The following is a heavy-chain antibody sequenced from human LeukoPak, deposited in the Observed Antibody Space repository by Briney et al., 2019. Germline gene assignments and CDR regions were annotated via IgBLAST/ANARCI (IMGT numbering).Heavy chain of an antibody. CDR3: ARRGYDILTGNYDYYYYMDV. V-gene: IGHV3-20*01. CDR1: GFTFDDFG. Sequence: GGSVSLSCAASGFTFDDFGMMWLPPGPGLELVGVSGLNWYGVSTGYADSVKGRFAISSENAKNSLYLEMNSLRADDTAVYDCARRGYDILTGNYDYYYYMDVWGKGTTVTVSS. CDR2: LNWYGVST. J-gene: IGHJ6*03. D-gene: IGHD3-9*01.